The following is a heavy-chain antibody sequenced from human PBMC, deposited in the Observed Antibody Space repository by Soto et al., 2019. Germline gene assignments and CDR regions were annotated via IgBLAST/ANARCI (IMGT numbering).Heavy chain of an antibody. V-gene: IGHV1-46*01. D-gene: IGHD1-26*01. J-gene: IGHJ4*02. CDR3: ATRYSGNLGAFDY. CDR2: INPSGGST. Sequence: ASVKVSCKASGYTFSSYYMHWVRQAPGQGLEWMGIINPSGGSTSYAQKFQGRVTMTRDTSTSTVYMELSSLRSEDTAVYYCATRYSGNLGAFDYWGQGTLVTVSS. CDR1: GYTFSSYY.